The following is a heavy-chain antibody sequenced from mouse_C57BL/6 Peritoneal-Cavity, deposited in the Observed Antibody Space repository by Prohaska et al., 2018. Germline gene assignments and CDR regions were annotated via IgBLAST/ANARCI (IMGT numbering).Heavy chain of an antibody. Sequence: QVTLKESGPGILQSSQTLSLTCSFSGFSLSTSGMGVSWIRQPSGKGLEWLAHIYWDDDKRYNPTLNSRLTISKDTSRNQVFLKISSVDSADTATYYCARDGYLYAMDYSGQGTSVTVSS. J-gene: IGHJ4*01. D-gene: IGHD2-3*01. CDR1: GFSLSTSGMG. CDR3: ARDGYLYAMDY. CDR2: IYWDDDK. V-gene: IGHV8-12*01.